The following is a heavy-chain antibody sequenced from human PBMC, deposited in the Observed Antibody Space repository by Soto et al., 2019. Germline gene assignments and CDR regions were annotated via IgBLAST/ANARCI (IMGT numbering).Heavy chain of an antibody. CDR2: IIPILGIA. CDR1: GGTFSSYT. Sequence: SVKVSCKASGGTFSSYTISWVRQAPGQGLEWMGRIIPILGIANYAQKFQGRVTITADKSTSTAYMELSSLRSEDTAVYYCAGEYYYGSGSYNWFDPWGQGTLVTVSS. J-gene: IGHJ5*02. CDR3: AGEYYYGSGSYNWFDP. V-gene: IGHV1-69*04. D-gene: IGHD3-10*01.